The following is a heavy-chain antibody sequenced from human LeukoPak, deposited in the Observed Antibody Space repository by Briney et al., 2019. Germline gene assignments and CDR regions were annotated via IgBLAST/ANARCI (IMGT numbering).Heavy chain of an antibody. CDR2: IYYTGST. V-gene: IGHV4-59*08. CDR3: ARLYVSDSGWYDY. Sequence: SETLSLTCTVSGGSIRSDFWSWIRQPPGKGLEWIGFIYYTGSTNYNPSLKSRVTISVDTSKNQFSLKLNSVSAADTAVYYCARLYVSDSGWYDYWGQGTLVTVSS. CDR1: GGSIRSDF. D-gene: IGHD6-19*01. J-gene: IGHJ4*02.